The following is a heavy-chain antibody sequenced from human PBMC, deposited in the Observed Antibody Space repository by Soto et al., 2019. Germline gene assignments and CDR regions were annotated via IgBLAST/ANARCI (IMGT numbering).Heavy chain of an antibody. Sequence: ASVKVSCKASGGTFSSYAISWVRQAPGQGPEWMGWINAGNGNTKYSQKFQGRVTITRDTSASTAYMELSSLRSEDTAVYYCARDLGGWPDYWGQGTLVTVSS. V-gene: IGHV1-3*01. J-gene: IGHJ4*02. D-gene: IGHD2-15*01. CDR2: INAGNGNT. CDR3: ARDLGGWPDY. CDR1: GGTFSSYA.